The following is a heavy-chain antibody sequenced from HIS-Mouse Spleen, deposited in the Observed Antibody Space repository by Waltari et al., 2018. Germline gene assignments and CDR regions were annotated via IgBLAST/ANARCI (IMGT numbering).Heavy chain of an antibody. V-gene: IGHV4-39*07. D-gene: IGHD6-13*01. Sequence: QLQLQESGPGLVKPSETLSLTCTVSGGPISSSSYYWGWIRQPPGKGLEWSGSIYYSGSTYSNPALVSRVTISVDTSKNQFSLKLSSVTAADTAVYYCAREIPYSSSWYDWYFDLWGRGTLVTVSS. CDR1: GGPISSSSYY. CDR3: AREIPYSSSWYDWYFDL. J-gene: IGHJ2*01. CDR2: IYYSGST.